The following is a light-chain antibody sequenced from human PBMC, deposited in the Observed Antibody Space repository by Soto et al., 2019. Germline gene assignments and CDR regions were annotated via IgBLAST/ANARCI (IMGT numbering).Light chain of an antibody. CDR2: WAS. V-gene: IGKV4-1*01. J-gene: IGKJ1*01. Sequence: DIVMTQSPDSLPVSQGERATINCKSSQSILYSSNNRNYLAWYQQKPGQPPKLLIYWASTRESGVPDRFSGSGSGTDFTLTISSLQAEDVAVYYCQQYYSGWTFGQGTKVESK. CDR3: QQYYSGWT. CDR1: QSILYSSNNRNY.